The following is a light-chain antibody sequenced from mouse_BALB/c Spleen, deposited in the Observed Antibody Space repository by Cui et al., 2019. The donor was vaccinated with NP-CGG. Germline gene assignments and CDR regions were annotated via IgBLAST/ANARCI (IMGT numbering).Light chain of an antibody. J-gene: IGLJ1*01. CDR3: ALWYSNHWV. CDR2: GTN. V-gene: IGLV1*01. Sequence: LLTHVSALTTSPAVTVPLTSRSPTPAVTTRNYANWVQEKPDHLFTGLIGGTNNRAPGVPARFSGSLIGDKAALTITGAQTEDEEIYFCALWYSNHWVFGGGTKLTVL. CDR1: TPAVTTRNY.